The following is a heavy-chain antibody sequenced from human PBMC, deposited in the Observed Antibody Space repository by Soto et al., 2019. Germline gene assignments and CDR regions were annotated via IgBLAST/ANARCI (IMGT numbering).Heavy chain of an antibody. D-gene: IGHD5-18*01. J-gene: IGHJ2*01. V-gene: IGHV4-39*01. CDR1: GGPISSSSYY. CDR2: IYYTGYT. CDR3: ARSAIATHWFFDL. Sequence: KPSETLSLTCTVSGGPISSSSYYWGWIRQAPGKGLEWLATIYYTGYTYHNPSLKSHVTISVDTSKNQFSLKLTSVTAADTALYCCARSAIATHWFFDLWGRGTLLTVSS.